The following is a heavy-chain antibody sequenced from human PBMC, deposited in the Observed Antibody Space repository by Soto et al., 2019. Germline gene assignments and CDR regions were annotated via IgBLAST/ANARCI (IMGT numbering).Heavy chain of an antibody. CDR3: ASGNSGYDYYGMDV. D-gene: IGHD1-26*01. J-gene: IGHJ6*02. CDR1: GYTFTSYG. CDR2: ISAYNGNT. V-gene: IGHV1-18*04. Sequence: ASVKVSCKASGYTFTSYGISWVLQAPGQGLEWMGWISAYNGNTNYAQKLQGRVTMTTDTSTSTAYMELRSLRSDDTAVYYCASGNSGYDYYGMDVWGQGTTVTVSS.